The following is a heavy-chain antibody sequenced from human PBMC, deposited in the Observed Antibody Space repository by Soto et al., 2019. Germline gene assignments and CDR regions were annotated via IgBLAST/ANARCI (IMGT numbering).Heavy chain of an antibody. D-gene: IGHD2-21*02. CDR2: IFYSGGT. V-gene: IGHV4-39*07. Sequence: SETLSLTCTVSGGSILDSTYYWAWIRQSPGKGLEWIGTIFYSGGTFYTPSLKSRVTISVDTSKNQFSLKLNSVTAADTAVYYCARDLWGYCGTDCYPLDVWGQGTTVTVSS. CDR3: ARDLWGYCGTDCYPLDV. CDR1: GGSILDSTYY. J-gene: IGHJ6*02.